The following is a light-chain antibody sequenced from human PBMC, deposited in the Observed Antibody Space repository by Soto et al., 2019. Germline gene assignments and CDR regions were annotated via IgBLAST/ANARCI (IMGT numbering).Light chain of an antibody. CDR1: SSNIGAGYD. Sequence: QSVLTQPPSVSGAPGQRVTISCTGSSSNIGAGYDVPWYQQLPGKAPKLLIYGNSNRPSGVPDRFSGSKSGTSASLAISGLQAEDEADYYCQSYDSSLSVLVFGTGTKLTVL. CDR2: GNS. V-gene: IGLV1-40*01. CDR3: QSYDSSLSVLV. J-gene: IGLJ1*01.